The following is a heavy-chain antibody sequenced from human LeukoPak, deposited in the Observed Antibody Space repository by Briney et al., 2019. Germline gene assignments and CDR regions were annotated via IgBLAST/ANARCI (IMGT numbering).Heavy chain of an antibody. J-gene: IGHJ4*02. CDR2: ITSASSTI. D-gene: IGHD6-19*01. Sequence: PGGSLRLSCAASGFTFSNYNMNWVRQAPGKGLEWVSYITSASSTIYYADSVKGRFTISRDNAKNSLFLQMNSLRDEDTAVYYCARGSEGYSSGRYERYFDYWGQGTLVTVSS. V-gene: IGHV3-48*02. CDR1: GFTFSNYN. CDR3: ARGSEGYSSGRYERYFDY.